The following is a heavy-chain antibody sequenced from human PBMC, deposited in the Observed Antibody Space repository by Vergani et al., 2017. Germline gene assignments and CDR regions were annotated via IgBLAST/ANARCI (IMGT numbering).Heavy chain of an antibody. V-gene: IGHV4-4*07. D-gene: IGHD2-2*01. CDR3: ARMTXCSGTTGPGAFDL. Sequence: QVQLQESGPGLVKPSETLFLTCTVSGGSISSYYWSWIRQPAGKGLEWIGRIYMNGNTNYNPSLKSRVAVSVDTSKNQFSLKLTSVTAADTAIYYCARMTXCSGTTGPGAFDLWGQGTMVTVSA. J-gene: IGHJ3*01. CDR2: IYMNGNT. CDR1: GGSISSYY.